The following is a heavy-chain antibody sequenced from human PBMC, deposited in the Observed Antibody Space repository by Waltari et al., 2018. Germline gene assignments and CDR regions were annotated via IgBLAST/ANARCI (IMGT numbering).Heavy chain of an antibody. CDR2: INHSGST. V-gene: IGHV4-34*02. Sequence: QVQLQQWGAGLLQPSETLSLTCAVYGGSFSTYYWSWIRRSPGKGLEWIGEINHSGSTNYSPSLKRRVTISIDTSKNQFSLKVTSVNAADTAVYFCARTLYGSSNYYFDNWGHGTPVTVSS. J-gene: IGHJ4*01. D-gene: IGHD6-13*01. CDR3: ARTLYGSSNYYFDN. CDR1: GGSFSTYY.